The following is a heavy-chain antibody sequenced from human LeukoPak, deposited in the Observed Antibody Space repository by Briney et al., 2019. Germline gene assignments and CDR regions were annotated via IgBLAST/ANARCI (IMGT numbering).Heavy chain of an antibody. J-gene: IGHJ4*02. D-gene: IGHD3-22*01. Sequence: GGSLRLSCAASGFTFSRYAMHWVRQAPGKGLEWVAVISYDGSNKYYADSVKGRFTISRDSSKNTLYLQMNSLRAEDTAVYYCARHYDTSGYHYFDFRGQGTLVTVSS. CDR1: GFTFSRYA. V-gene: IGHV3-30-3*01. CDR3: ARHYDTSGYHYFDF. CDR2: ISYDGSNK.